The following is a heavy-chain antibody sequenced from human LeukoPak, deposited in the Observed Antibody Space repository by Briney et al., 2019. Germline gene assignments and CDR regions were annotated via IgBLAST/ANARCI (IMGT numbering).Heavy chain of an antibody. J-gene: IGHJ4*02. D-gene: IGHD3-22*01. CDR1: GYTFTSYG. Sequence: GASVKVSCKASGYTFTSYGISWVRQAPGQGLEWMGWISAYNGNTNYAQKLQGRVTMTTDTSTSTAYMELRSLRSDDTAVYYCARRNWDYYDSSGYYPTFDYWGQGTLVTVSS. CDR3: ARRNWDYYDSSGYYPTFDY. CDR2: ISAYNGNT. V-gene: IGHV1-18*01.